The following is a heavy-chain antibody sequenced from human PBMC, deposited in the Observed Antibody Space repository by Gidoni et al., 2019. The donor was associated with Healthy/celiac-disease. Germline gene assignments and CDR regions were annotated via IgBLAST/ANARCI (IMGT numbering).Heavy chain of an antibody. Sequence: QVQLFQSGAEVKKPGSSVQVSCNASGGTFNIYAISWVRQAPGQGLEWMGGIITIFGTANYAQKFKGRVTITADESTSTDYMELSSMRSEDKAVYYCARGTTVTTDYYYYYYGMDVWGQGTTVTVSS. CDR2: IITIFGTA. V-gene: IGHV1-69*01. CDR3: ARGTTVTTDYYYYYYGMDV. CDR1: GGTFNIYA. J-gene: IGHJ6*02. D-gene: IGHD4-4*01.